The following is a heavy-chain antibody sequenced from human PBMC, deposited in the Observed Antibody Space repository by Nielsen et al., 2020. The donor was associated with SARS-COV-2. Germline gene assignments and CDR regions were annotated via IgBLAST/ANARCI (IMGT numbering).Heavy chain of an antibody. Sequence: GESLKISCAASGFTFSRHAMSWVRQAPGKGLEWVSSVSGSGDETYYIDSVRGRFTIARDDSKNTLYLQMSSLRAEDTARYYCARGFTGVVILPFEYWGQGTPVTVSS. CDR2: VSGSGDET. CDR1: GFTFSRHA. D-gene: IGHD3-3*01. V-gene: IGHV3-23*01. J-gene: IGHJ4*02. CDR3: ARGFTGVVILPFEY.